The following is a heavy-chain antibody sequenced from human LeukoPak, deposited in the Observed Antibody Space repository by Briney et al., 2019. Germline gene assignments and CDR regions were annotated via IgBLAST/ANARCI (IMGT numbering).Heavy chain of an antibody. D-gene: IGHD1-26*01. Sequence: SETLSLTCSLSDGSINSYYWNWIRRPPGKGLEWIGYIYYNGNTNYSPSFKSRVTMSVDTSKNLFSLKVSSVTAADTAVYYCARGRSNYYGMDVWGQGTTVTVSS. V-gene: IGHV4-59*01. CDR3: ARGRSNYYGMDV. CDR2: IYYNGNT. CDR1: DGSINSYY. J-gene: IGHJ6*02.